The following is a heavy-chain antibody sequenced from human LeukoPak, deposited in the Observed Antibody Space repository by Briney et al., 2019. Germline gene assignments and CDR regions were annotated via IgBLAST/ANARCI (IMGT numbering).Heavy chain of an antibody. CDR1: GGSISSSSYY. CDR3: ARDSVSGWPFDY. Sequence: SETLSLTCTVSGGSISSSSYYWGWIRQPPGKGLEWIGSIYYSGSTYYNPSLKSRVTISVDTSKNQFSLKLSPVTAADTAVYYCARDSVSGWPFDYWGQGTLVTVPS. J-gene: IGHJ4*02. CDR2: IYYSGST. V-gene: IGHV4-39*07. D-gene: IGHD6-19*01.